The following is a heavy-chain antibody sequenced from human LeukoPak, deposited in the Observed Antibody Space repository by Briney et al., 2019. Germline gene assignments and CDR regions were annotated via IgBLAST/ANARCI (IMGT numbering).Heavy chain of an antibody. D-gene: IGHD3-3*01. CDR2: IYYSGST. CDR1: GGSISSGGYY. J-gene: IGHJ4*02. V-gene: IGHV4-31*03. Sequence: SETLSLTCTVSGGSISSGGYYWSWIRQHPGKGLEWIGYIYYSGSTYYNPSLKSRVTISVGTSKNQFSLKLSSVTAADTAVYYCARGSDDFWSGYHHFDYWGQGTLVTVSS. CDR3: ARGSDDFWSGYHHFDY.